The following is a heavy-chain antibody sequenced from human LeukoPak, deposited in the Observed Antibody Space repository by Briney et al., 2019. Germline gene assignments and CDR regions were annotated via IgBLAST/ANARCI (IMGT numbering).Heavy chain of an antibody. CDR2: IIPILGIA. D-gene: IGHD5-12*01. Sequence: EASVKVSCKASGGTFSSYAISWVRQAPGQGLEWMGRIIPILGIANYAQKFQGRVTITADKSTSTAYMELSSLRSEDKAVYYCARRDVDIVARNYYYYGMDVWGQGTTVTVSS. V-gene: IGHV1-69*04. J-gene: IGHJ6*02. CDR1: GGTFSSYA. CDR3: ARRDVDIVARNYYYYGMDV.